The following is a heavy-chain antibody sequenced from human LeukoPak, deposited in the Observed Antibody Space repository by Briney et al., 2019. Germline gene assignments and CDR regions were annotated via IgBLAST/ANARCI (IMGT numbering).Heavy chain of an antibody. J-gene: IGHJ4*02. CDR1: GVSVRSGNYY. Sequence: PSETLSLTCTVSGVSVRSGNYYWSWIRQPPGKGREWIGYIYYTGATKYNPSLKSRVTISVDTSKNQFSLKLTSVTAADTAVYYCARVRGDYNHFFDYWGQGNLVTVSS. V-gene: IGHV4-61*01. D-gene: IGHD4-17*01. CDR2: IYYTGAT. CDR3: ARVRGDYNHFFDY.